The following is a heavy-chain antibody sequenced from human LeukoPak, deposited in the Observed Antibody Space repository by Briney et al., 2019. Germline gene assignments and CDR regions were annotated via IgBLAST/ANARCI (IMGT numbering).Heavy chain of an antibody. D-gene: IGHD1-26*01. V-gene: IGHV4-59*01. CDR2: IYYSGST. Sequence: SETLSLTCTVSGGSISSFYWSWIRQPPGKGLEWIGYIYYSGSTNYNPSLKSRLFMSVDTSKNQFSLKLSYVTTADTAVYYCARRPLGAPFDYWGQGTLVTVSS. J-gene: IGHJ4*02. CDR3: ARRPLGAPFDY. CDR1: GGSISSFY.